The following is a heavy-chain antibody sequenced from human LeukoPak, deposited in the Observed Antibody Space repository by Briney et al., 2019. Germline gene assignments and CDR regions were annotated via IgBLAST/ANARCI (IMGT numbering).Heavy chain of an antibody. J-gene: IGHJ4*02. CDR3: ARVKGDGDSYYFDY. V-gene: IGHV3-48*02. D-gene: IGHD4-17*01. CDR1: GFIFSTYS. CDR2: ISSSGSGI. Sequence: GGSLRLSCAASGFIFSTYSMSWVRQAPGKGLEWISYISSSGSGIFYADSVKGRFTISRDNGKKSVSLQMNSLRDGDTAVYYCARVKGDGDSYYFDYWGQGTLVAVSS.